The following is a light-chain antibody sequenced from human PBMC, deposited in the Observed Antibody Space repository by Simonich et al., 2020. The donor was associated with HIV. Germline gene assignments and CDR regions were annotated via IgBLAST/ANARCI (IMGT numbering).Light chain of an antibody. CDR3: QQYYSTPGT. CDR1: QSVLYSSNNKNY. V-gene: IGKV4-1*01. J-gene: IGKJ2*01. Sequence: DIVMTQSPNSLAVSLGERATINCKSSQSVLYSSNNKNYLAWYQQKPGQPPKLLIYWAFTREAGVPDRFSGSGSGTEFSLTISSLQAEDVAVYYCQQYYSTPGTFGQGTKLEIK. CDR2: WAF.